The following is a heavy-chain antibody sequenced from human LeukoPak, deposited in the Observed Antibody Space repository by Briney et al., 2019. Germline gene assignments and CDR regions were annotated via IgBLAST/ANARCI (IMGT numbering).Heavy chain of an antibody. V-gene: IGHV4-39*07. CDR3: ARVDGGFDWLSYSYFDY. D-gene: IGHD3-9*01. CDR1: GDSISSSSYY. J-gene: IGHJ4*02. CDR2: IYYGGST. Sequence: PSGTLSLTCTVSGDSISSSSYYWGWIRQPPGKGLEWIGSIYYGGSTYYNPSLKSRVTISVDTSKNQFSLKLSSVTAADTAVYYCARVDGGFDWLSYSYFDYWGQGTLVTVSS.